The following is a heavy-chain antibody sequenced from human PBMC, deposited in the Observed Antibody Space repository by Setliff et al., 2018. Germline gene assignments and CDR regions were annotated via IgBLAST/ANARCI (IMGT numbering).Heavy chain of an antibody. D-gene: IGHD2-8*01. CDR1: GFNFSIYE. CDR2: IPGSGWSI. V-gene: IGHV3-48*03. J-gene: IGHJ3*01. CDR3: AREAQYSNGGDGFDV. Sequence: GGSLRLSCVASGFNFSIYEMNWVRQAPGKGLDWVSYIPGSGWSIYYADSVKGRFTISRDNAKNSLYLQMNNLRAEDTAVYYCAREAQYSNGGDGFDVWGRGTMVTVSS.